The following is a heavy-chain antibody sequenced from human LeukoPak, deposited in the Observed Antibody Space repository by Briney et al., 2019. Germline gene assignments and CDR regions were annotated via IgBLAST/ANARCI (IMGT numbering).Heavy chain of an antibody. CDR2: IYNSGST. CDR3: ARGRNFYRYDRSGYSYFDN. Sequence: PSQTLSLTCTVSGGSVSSDDYYWTWIRQPPGEGLEWIGYIYNSGSTYYNPSLNSQVTISLDTSKNQFSLELTSVTATDTAVYYCARGRNFYRYDRSGYSYFDNWGQGTLVTVSS. J-gene: IGHJ4*02. CDR1: GGSVSSDDYY. V-gene: IGHV4-30-4*01. D-gene: IGHD3-22*01.